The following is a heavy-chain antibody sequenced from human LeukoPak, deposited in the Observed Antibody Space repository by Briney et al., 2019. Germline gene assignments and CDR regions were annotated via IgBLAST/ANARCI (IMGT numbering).Heavy chain of an antibody. J-gene: IGHJ6*03. V-gene: IGHV4-39*07. CDR3: ARDIVVVPAASKRYYMDV. Sequence: SETLSLTCTVSGGSNSSSSYYWGWIRQPPGKGLEWIGTIYYSGTTYYKPSLKSRVIISVDTSKNQFSLSLTSVTAADTAVYYCARDIVVVPAASKRYYMDVWGKGTTVTVSS. CDR2: IYYSGTT. D-gene: IGHD2-2*01. CDR1: GGSNSSSSYY.